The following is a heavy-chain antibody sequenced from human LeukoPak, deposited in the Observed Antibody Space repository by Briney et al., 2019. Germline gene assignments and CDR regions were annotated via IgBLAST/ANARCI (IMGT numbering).Heavy chain of an antibody. Sequence: PGGSLRLSCAASGFSFSIAWMRWVRQAPGKGLEWVANIKLDVSETYYVESVRGRFTISRDNTKNSLYLQMDSLRAEDTAVYYCGRQSEGYFDYWGHGTLVTVSS. J-gene: IGHJ4*01. CDR1: GFSFSIAW. CDR2: IKLDVSET. CDR3: GRQSEGYFDY. V-gene: IGHV3-7*01.